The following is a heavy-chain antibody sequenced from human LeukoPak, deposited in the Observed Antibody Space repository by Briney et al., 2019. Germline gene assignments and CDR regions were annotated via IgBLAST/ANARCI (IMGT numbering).Heavy chain of an antibody. CDR1: GYTFTSYY. V-gene: IGHV1-46*01. CDR3: ARDPGLFGDNGPGYYYYYMDV. D-gene: IGHD2-21*01. Sequence: ASVKVSCKASGYTFTSYYMHWVRQAPGQGLEWMGIINPSGGSTSYAQKFQGRVTMTRDTSTSTVYMELSSLRSEDTAVYYCARDPGLFGDNGPGYYYYYMDVWGKGTTVTVPS. CDR2: INPSGGST. J-gene: IGHJ6*03.